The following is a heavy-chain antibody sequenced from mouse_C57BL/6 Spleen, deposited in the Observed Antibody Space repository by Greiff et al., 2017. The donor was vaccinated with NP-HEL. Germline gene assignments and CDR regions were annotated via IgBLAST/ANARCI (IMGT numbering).Heavy chain of an antibody. J-gene: IGHJ4*01. CDR1: GYTFTDYN. CDR2: INPNNGGT. D-gene: IGHD2-10*01. V-gene: IGHV1-18*01. CDR3: ARSPIMDGKPDYYAMDY. Sequence: EVQLQQSGPELVKPGASVKIPCKASGYTFTDYNMDWVKQSHGKSLEWIGDINPNNGGTINNQKFKGKATLTVDKSSSTAYMELRSLTAEDTAVYYCARSPIMDGKPDYYAMDYWGQGTSVTVSS.